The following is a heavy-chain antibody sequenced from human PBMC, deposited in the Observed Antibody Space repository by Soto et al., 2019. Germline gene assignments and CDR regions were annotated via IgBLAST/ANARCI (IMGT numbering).Heavy chain of an antibody. J-gene: IGHJ6*02. CDR3: AADYLRHNSLNGYYYSYGMDV. CDR2: IGSNGADK. D-gene: IGHD4-17*01. CDR1: GITFSTYA. Sequence: PGGSLRLSCAASGITFSTYAMSWVRRAPGKGLEWVSTIGSNGADKQYADFVKGRFTVSRDSSKSTLSLQMNSLRAEDTAVYYCAADYLRHNSLNGYYYSYGMDVWGQGTTVTVS. V-gene: IGHV3-23*01.